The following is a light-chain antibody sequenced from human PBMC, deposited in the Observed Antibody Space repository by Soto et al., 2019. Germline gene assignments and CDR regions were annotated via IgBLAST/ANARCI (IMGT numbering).Light chain of an antibody. V-gene: IGKV1-9*01. Sequence: DIQLTQSPSFLSASVGDRVTVTCRASQGVNSYLAWYQQKPGQAPQLLIYTASTLQSGVPSRFSGSGSGTEFTLTITSLQPEDFAAYYCQQLYTYPLTFGGGTKVEIK. CDR3: QQLYTYPLT. CDR1: QGVNSY. CDR2: TAS. J-gene: IGKJ4*01.